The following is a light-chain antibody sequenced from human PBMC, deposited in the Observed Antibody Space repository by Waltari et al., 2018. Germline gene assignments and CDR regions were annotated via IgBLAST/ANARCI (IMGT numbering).Light chain of an antibody. Sequence: DIQMPQSPSPLSTSVGDRATITCRASRGIDSYLNWYQQRPGRAPKLLIYDASTLQREVPTRFSGGGIGTDFTLTINNLQPEDFATYFCQQSYSPPFTFGQGTRLEI. CDR1: RGIDSY. CDR3: QQSYSPPFT. CDR2: DAS. J-gene: IGKJ5*01. V-gene: IGKV1-39*01.